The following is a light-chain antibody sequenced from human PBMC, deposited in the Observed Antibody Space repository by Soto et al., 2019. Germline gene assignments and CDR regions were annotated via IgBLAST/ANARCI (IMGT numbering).Light chain of an antibody. Sequence: QSVLTQPPSASGSPGQSVTISCTGAGTDVGQYNYVSWYQQHPGKAPKLLIHHVSRRPSGVPARFSGSKSGNTASLNVSGIQTEDEADYYCRSHTKSNTVYVFGARTKVTV. CDR1: GTDVGQYNY. CDR2: HVS. V-gene: IGLV2-8*01. J-gene: IGLJ1*01. CDR3: RSHTKSNTVYV.